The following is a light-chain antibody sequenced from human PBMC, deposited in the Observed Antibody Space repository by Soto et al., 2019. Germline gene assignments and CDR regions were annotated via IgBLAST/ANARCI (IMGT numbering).Light chain of an antibody. J-gene: IGKJ4*01. V-gene: IGKV3-11*01. CDR1: QSVSVN. CDR2: SAS. Sequence: EVVLTQSPATLSLSPGESATLSCRASQSVSVNFAWYQQKPGQAPRPLIYSASDRAPGIPARFSGRGSGTYFTLTISSLEPEDFAVYYCQERKRWPRGTFGGGTKVDIK. CDR3: QERKRWPRGT.